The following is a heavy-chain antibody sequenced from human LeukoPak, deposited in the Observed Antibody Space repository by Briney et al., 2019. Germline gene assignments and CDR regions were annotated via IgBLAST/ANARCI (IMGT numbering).Heavy chain of an antibody. CDR2: ISYDGSNK. D-gene: IGHD3-22*01. Sequence: GGSLRLSCAASGFTFSSYGMHWVRQAPGKGLEWVAVISYDGSNKYYADSVKGRFTISRDNSKNTLYLQMNSLRAEDTAVYYCAKDAYYYDSSGYYPGAFDIWGQGTMVTVSS. CDR3: AKDAYYYDSSGYYPGAFDI. V-gene: IGHV3-30*18. J-gene: IGHJ3*02. CDR1: GFTFSSYG.